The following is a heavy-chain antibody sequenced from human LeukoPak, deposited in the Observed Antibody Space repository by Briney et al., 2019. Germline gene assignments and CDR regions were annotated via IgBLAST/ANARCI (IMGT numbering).Heavy chain of an antibody. CDR1: GASVTSGGFY. D-gene: IGHD3-10*01. Sequence: TSETLSLTCSVSGASVTSGGFYWGWLRQPPGKGPEWIATIYYTGSTYYNPSLKSRVSISIDTSKNQFSLRLTSVTATDTAVYHCARHNGSGSESRPFDPWGQGTLVSVSS. V-gene: IGHV4-39*01. J-gene: IGHJ5*02. CDR2: IYYTGST. CDR3: ARHNGSGSESRPFDP.